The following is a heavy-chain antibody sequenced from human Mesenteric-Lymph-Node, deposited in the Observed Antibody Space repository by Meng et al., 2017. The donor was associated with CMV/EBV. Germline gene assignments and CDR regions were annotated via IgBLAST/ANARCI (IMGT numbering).Heavy chain of an antibody. J-gene: IGHJ3*02. CDR1: GFTFSSYS. D-gene: IGHD1-1*01. Sequence: GESLKISCAAPGFTFSSYSMNWVRQAPGKGLEWVSSISSSSSYIYYADSVKGRFTISRDNAKNSLYLQMNSLRAEDTAVYYCAREETGTRNAFDIWGQGTMVTVSS. V-gene: IGHV3-21*01. CDR3: AREETGTRNAFDI. CDR2: ISSSSSYI.